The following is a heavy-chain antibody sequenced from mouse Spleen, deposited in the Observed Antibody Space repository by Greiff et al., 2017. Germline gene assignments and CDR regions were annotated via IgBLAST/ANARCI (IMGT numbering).Heavy chain of an antibody. CDR1: GYSFTSYY. CDR2: IYPGSGNT. V-gene: IGHV1-66*01. J-gene: IGHJ2*01. Sequence: QVQLKQSGPELVKPGASVKISCKASGYSFTSYYIHWVKQRPGQGLEWIGWIYPGSGNTKYNEKFKGKATLTADTSSSTAYMQLSSLTSEDSAVYYCARQDRYYFDYWGQGTTLTVSS. D-gene: IGHD2-14*01. CDR3: ARQDRYYFDY.